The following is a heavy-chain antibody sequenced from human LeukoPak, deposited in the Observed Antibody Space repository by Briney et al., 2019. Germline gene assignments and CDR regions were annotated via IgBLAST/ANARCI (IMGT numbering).Heavy chain of an antibody. V-gene: IGHV4-34*01. D-gene: IGHD2-2*01. J-gene: IGHJ6*04. Sequence: SETLSLTCAVYGGSFSGYYWSWIRQPPGKGLEWIGEINHSASTNYNPSLKSRVTISVDTSKNQFSLKLSSVTAADTAVYYCARARPGDIVVVPAAIGMDVWGKGTTVTVSS. CDR3: ARARPGDIVVVPAAIGMDV. CDR2: INHSAST. CDR1: GGSFSGYY.